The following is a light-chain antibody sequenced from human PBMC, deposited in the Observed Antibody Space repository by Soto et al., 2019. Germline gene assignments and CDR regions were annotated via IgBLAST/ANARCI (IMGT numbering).Light chain of an antibody. V-gene: IGKV1-39*01. Sequence: DIQITHSPSSRIASXEDCVTITXXASQSISSYLNWYQQKPGKAPKLLIYAASSLQSGVPSRFSGSGSGTDFTLTISSLQPEDSAVYFCQQYTGPPTTFGQGTRLE. CDR1: QSISSY. CDR2: AAS. CDR3: QQYTGPPTT. J-gene: IGKJ5*01.